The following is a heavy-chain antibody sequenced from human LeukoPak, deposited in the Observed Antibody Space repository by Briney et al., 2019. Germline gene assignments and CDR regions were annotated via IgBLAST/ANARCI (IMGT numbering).Heavy chain of an antibody. V-gene: IGHV3-30*02. D-gene: IGHD2-15*01. Sequence: GGSLRLSCAASGFTFSSNSMHWVRQAPGKGLEWVAFIRYGGSDKYYADSVKGRFAICRDNSKNTLCLQMSSLRAEDTAVYYCAKNLVAAAMDHWGQGTLVTVSS. CDR2: IRYGGSDK. J-gene: IGHJ4*02. CDR3: AKNLVAAAMDH. CDR1: GFTFSSNS.